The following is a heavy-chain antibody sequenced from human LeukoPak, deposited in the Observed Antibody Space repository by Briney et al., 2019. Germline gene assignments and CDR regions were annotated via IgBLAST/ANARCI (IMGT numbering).Heavy chain of an antibody. CDR1: GGSFSGYY. J-gene: IGHJ3*02. D-gene: IGHD3-3*01. CDR3: ARAGGREKAYYDFWSGYYEDDAFDI. V-gene: IGHV4-34*01. Sequence: PSETLSLTCAVYGGSFSGYYWSWIRQPPGKGLEWIGEINHSGSTNYNPSLKSRVTISVDTSKNQFSLKLSSVTAADTAVYYCARAGGREKAYYDFWSGYYEDDAFDIRGQGTMVTVSS. CDR2: INHSGST.